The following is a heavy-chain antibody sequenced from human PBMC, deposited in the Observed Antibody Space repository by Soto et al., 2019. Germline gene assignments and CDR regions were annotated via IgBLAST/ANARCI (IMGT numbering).Heavy chain of an antibody. V-gene: IGHV3-23*01. CDR2: ISSSGGST. Sequence: PGGSLRLSCAASGFTFSTYSMTWLRQAPGKGLQWVSTISSSGGSTYYIDSVKGRFTISRDNSKNTLYLQMNSLRAEDTAVYYCAKDWTSIWGQGTMVTVSS. J-gene: IGHJ3*02. CDR1: GFTFSTYS. D-gene: IGHD3-3*01. CDR3: AKDWTSI.